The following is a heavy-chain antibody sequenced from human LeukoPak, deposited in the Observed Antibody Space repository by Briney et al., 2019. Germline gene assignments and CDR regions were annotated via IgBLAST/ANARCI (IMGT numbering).Heavy chain of an antibody. J-gene: IGHJ6*03. V-gene: IGHV3-53*01. Sequence: PGGSLRLSCAASGFTFSSYSMNWVRQAPGKGLEWVSVIYSGGSTYYADSVKGRFTISRDNSKNTLYLQMNSLRAEDTAVYYCARGYTEDYDFWSGTPPEYYYYMDVWGKGTTVTVSS. D-gene: IGHD3-3*01. CDR1: GFTFSSYS. CDR2: IYSGGST. CDR3: ARGYTEDYDFWSGTPPEYYYYMDV.